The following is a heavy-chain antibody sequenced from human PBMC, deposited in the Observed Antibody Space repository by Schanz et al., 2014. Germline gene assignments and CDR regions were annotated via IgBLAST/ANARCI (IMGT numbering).Heavy chain of an antibody. CDR3: VSSGSYSSYAF. CDR2: INSVGSNT. J-gene: IGHJ4*02. Sequence: EVQLVQSGGGLVQPGGSLRLSCAASGFTFSSHWMHWVRQDPGKGLVWVARINSVGSNTDYADSVTGRFTISRDNAKNTLYLQMNTLRAEDTAVYHCVSSGSYSSYAFWVQGTLVTVSS. D-gene: IGHD3-10*01. CDR1: GFTFSSHW. V-gene: IGHV3-74*01.